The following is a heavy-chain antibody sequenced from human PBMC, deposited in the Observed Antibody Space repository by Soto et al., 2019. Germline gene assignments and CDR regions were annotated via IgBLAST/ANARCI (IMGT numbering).Heavy chain of an antibody. CDR2: INAGNGNT. D-gene: IGHD3-3*01. Sequence: ASVKVSCKASGYTFTSYAMHWVRQAPGQRLEWMGWINAGNGNTKYSQKFQGRVTITRDTSASTAYMELSSLRSEDTAVYYCARVGYHFWRRCGGYYYYYGRGVWGRGTTGAFSS. CDR1: GYTFTSYA. CDR3: ARVGYHFWRRCGGYYYYYGRGV. J-gene: IGHJ6*01. V-gene: IGHV1-3*01.